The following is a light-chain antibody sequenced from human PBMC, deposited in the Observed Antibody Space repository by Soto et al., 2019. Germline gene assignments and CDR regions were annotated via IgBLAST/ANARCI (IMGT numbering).Light chain of an antibody. CDR1: RSIKSN. V-gene: IGKV3-11*01. Sequence: VVLTQSPDTLSVSPGEIATLSCRASRSIKSNLAWYQQRPGQAPRLLIYDASTRATGIPARFSGSVSGTDFTLTIRSLEPEDLALYDGQQRSNWPPIPFCRGTRLEVK. J-gene: IGKJ5*01. CDR3: QQRSNWPPIP. CDR2: DAS.